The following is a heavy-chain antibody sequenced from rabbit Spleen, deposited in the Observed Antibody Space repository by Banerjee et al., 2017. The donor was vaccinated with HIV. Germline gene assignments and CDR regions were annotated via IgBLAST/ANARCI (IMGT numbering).Heavy chain of an antibody. Sequence: QEQLEESGGGLVQPEGSLKLSCTASGFSFSNKAVMCWVRQAPGKGLEWIACINAITGKAVYASWAKGRFTFSKTSSTTVTLQMTRLTAADTATYFCGRSPGTDSDGYINLWGPGTLVTVS. CDR3: GRSPGTDSDGYINL. D-gene: IGHD6-1*01. J-gene: IGHJ4*01. CDR1: GFSFSNKAV. V-gene: IGHV1S45*01. CDR2: INAITGKA.